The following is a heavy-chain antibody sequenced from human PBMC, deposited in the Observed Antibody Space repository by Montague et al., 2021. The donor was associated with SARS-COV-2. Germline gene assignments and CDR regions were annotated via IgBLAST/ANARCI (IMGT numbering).Heavy chain of an antibody. V-gene: IGHV3-7*03. D-gene: IGHD6-13*01. J-gene: IGHJ4*02. CDR3: ARIFLVEPHGIALYYFDY. CDR2: IGEDGSET. CDR1: GFTFSRFW. Sequence: SLRLSCAASGFTFSRFWMSWIRQTAGKGLEWVANIGEDGSETYYVDSVKGRFTISRDNAEKSLYLQMNSLRPEDTAVYYCARIFLVEPHGIALYYFDYWGQGALVTVSS.